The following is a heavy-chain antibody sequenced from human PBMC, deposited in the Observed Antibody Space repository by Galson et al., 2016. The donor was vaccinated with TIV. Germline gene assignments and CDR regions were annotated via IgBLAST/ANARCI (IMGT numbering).Heavy chain of an antibody. CDR2: FDPEVGRT. CDR3: ATVAWFPGLSLDN. CDR1: GYSLTEVV. Sequence: SVKVSCKVSGYSLTEVVTHWVRQAPGKGLEWMGGFDPEVGRTIYAQTLQGRVTMTADTSTDTAYMELGSLRFEDTAVYYCATVAWFPGLSLDNWGQGTLVTVSS. D-gene: IGHD3-22*01. V-gene: IGHV1-24*01. J-gene: IGHJ4*02.